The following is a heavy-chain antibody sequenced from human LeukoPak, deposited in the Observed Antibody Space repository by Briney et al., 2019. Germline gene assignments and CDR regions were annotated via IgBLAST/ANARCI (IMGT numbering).Heavy chain of an antibody. Sequence: SETLSLTCAVYGGSFSGYYWTWIRQPPGKGLEWIGEINHSGSTNYNPSLKSRVTVSVYTSKKQFSLKLGSVTAADTAVYYCARQNWGILWFDPWGQGTLVTVSS. CDR3: ARQNWGILWFDP. CDR1: GGSFSGYY. V-gene: IGHV4-34*01. J-gene: IGHJ5*02. D-gene: IGHD7-27*01. CDR2: INHSGST.